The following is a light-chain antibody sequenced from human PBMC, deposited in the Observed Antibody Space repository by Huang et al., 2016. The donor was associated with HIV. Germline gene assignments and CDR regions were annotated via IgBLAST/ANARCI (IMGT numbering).Light chain of an antibody. CDR1: QNVGSN. V-gene: IGKV3-15*01. J-gene: IGKJ2*01. CDR3: QQFNNWPYT. Sequence: EIVMTQSPATLSVSPGERATLSCRASQNVGSNLAWYQQKPGQAPRLLIYGASTRATGIPARLSGSGSGTDFTLTISSLQSEDFAVYFCQQFNNWPYTFGQGTKLEI. CDR2: GAS.